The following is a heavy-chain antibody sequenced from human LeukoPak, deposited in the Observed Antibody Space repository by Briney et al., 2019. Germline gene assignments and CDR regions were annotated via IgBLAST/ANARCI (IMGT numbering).Heavy chain of an antibody. D-gene: IGHD6-19*01. CDR1: GGSFSGYY. V-gene: IGHV4-34*01. CDR3: ARGGVGYSSGWYAVYFDY. Sequence: PSETLSLTCAVYGGSFSGYYWSWIRQPPGKGLEWIGEINHSGSTNYNPSLKSRVTISVDTSKNQFSLKLSSVTAADTAVYYCARGGVGYSSGWYAVYFDYWGQGTLVTVSS. CDR2: INHSGST. J-gene: IGHJ4*02.